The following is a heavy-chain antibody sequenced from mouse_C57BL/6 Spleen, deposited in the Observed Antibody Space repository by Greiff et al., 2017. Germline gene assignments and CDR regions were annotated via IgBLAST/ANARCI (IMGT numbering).Heavy chain of an antibody. J-gene: IGHJ2*01. CDR1: GYTFTDYE. V-gene: IGHV1-15*01. Sequence: QVQLKQSGAELVRPGASVTLSCKASGYTFTDYEMHWVKQTPVHGLEWIGAIDPETGGTAYNQKFKGKAILTADKSSSTAYMELRSLTSEDSAVYYCTISLRGYWGQGTTLTVSS. D-gene: IGHD1-1*01. CDR2: IDPETGGT. CDR3: TISLRGY.